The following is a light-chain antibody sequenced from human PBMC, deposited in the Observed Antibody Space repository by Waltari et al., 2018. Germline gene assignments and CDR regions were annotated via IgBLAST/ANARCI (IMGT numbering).Light chain of an antibody. V-gene: IGKV3-11*01. J-gene: IGKJ4*01. Sequence: EIVLTQSPATLSLSPGESVTLSCRASQSVSRHLAWYQQRPGQAPRLLIYDASNRAPGIPARFNGSGSGTDFTLTISSLEPEDFAVYYCQQRSTWPSLTFGGGTKVGIK. CDR1: QSVSRH. CDR3: QQRSTWPSLT. CDR2: DAS.